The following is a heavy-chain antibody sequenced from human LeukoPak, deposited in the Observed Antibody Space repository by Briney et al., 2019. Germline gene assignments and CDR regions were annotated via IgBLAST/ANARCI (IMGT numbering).Heavy chain of an antibody. V-gene: IGHV3-53*01. CDR1: GFTVSSNY. D-gene: IGHD1-26*01. J-gene: IGHJ4*02. CDR3: ARTYSGSYLMDY. Sequence: PGGSLRLSCAASGFTVSSNYMSWVRQAPGKGLEWVSLIYSGGSTYSADSVKCRFTISRDNSKNTQYLQMNRLRAEAAAVCYCARTYSGSYLMDYWGQGTLVTVSS. CDR2: IYSGGST.